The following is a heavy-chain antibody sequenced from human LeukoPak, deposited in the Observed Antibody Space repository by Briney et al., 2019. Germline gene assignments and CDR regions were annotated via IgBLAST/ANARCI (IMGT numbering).Heavy chain of an antibody. CDR1: GFTLSRYA. D-gene: IGHD3-16*01. V-gene: IGHV3-23*01. J-gene: IGHJ5*02. Sequence: GGSLRLSCAASGFTLSRYAMSWVRHAPGKGLEWVSSFGDSTGSTFYRDSVEGRFTISRDHSKNTLYLQMNSLRVEDTAVYYCAKEGWATWGQGTLVTVSS. CDR3: AKEGWAT. CDR2: FGDSTGST.